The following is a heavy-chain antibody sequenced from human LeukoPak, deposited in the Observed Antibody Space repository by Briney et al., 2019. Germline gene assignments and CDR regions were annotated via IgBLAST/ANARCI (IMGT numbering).Heavy chain of an antibody. CDR2: IIPIFGTA. Sequence: ASVKVSCKASGYTFTSYGISWVRQAPGQGLEWMGGIIPIFGTANYAQKFQGRVTITTDESTSTAYMELSSLRSEDTAVYYCARDRRGNLNYMDVWGKGTTVTVSS. CDR1: GYTFTSYG. D-gene: IGHD4-23*01. CDR3: ARDRRGNLNYMDV. J-gene: IGHJ6*03. V-gene: IGHV1-69*05.